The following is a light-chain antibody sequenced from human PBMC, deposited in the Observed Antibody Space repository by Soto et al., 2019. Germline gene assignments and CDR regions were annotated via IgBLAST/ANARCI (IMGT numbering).Light chain of an antibody. J-gene: IGLJ1*01. CDR2: EVN. Sequence: QSVLTQPASVSGSPGQSITISCTGTSSDVGGYNYVSWFQQHPGKVPKLVIFEVNYRPSGVSDRFSGSKSGNTASLTITGLQAEDEADYYCTSCITANTRCVFGSGTKVNVL. V-gene: IGLV2-14*01. CDR1: SSDVGGYNY. CDR3: TSCITANTRCV.